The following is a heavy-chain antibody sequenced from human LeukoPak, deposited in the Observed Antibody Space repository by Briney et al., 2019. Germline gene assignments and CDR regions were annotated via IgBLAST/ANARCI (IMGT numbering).Heavy chain of an antibody. V-gene: IGHV1-18*01. J-gene: IGHJ5*02. CDR1: GYTFTSYG. D-gene: IGHD5-12*01. CDR2: ISAYNGNT. CDR3: ARHLRFLNWFDP. Sequence: ASVKVSCKASGYTFTSYGISWVRQAPGQGLEWMGWISAYNGNTNYAQKLQGRVTMTTDTSTSTAYMELTSLRSDDTAVYYCARHLRFLNWFDPWGQGTLVTVSS.